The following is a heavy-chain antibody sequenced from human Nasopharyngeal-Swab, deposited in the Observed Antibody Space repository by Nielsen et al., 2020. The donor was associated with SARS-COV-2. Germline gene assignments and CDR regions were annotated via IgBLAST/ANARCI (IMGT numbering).Heavy chain of an antibody. V-gene: IGHV4-59*01. Sequence: SETLSLTCTVSGGSISSYYWSWIRQPPGKGLEWIGYIYYSGSTNYNPSLKSRVTISVDTSKNQFSLKLSSVTAADTAVYYYARVLTRNLVVALVLDAFDIWGQGTMVTVSS. CDR2: IYYSGST. CDR3: ARVLTRNLVVALVLDAFDI. J-gene: IGHJ3*02. D-gene: IGHD2-15*01. CDR1: GGSISSYY.